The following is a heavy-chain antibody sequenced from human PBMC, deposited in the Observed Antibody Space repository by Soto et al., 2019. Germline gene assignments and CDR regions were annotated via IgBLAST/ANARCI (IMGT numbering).Heavy chain of an antibody. CDR2: IYYSGST. Sequence: QVQLQESGPGLVKPSETLSLTCTVSGGSVSSGSYYWSWIRQPPGKGLEWIGYIYYSGSTNYNPSLKSRVTISVDTSNNQFSLKLSSVTAADTAVYYCARAEVGIYYFDYWGQGTLVTVSS. CDR1: GGSVSSGSYY. D-gene: IGHD3-3*02. V-gene: IGHV4-61*01. CDR3: ARAEVGIYYFDY. J-gene: IGHJ4*02.